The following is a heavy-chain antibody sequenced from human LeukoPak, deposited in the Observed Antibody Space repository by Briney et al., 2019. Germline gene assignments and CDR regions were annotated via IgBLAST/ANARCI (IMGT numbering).Heavy chain of an antibody. CDR2: IKEDGREE. V-gene: IGHV3-7*01. CDR3: ARDDCSSISCYHNWFDP. J-gene: IGHJ5*02. CDR1: GFTFNSYW. Sequence: GSLRLSWAASGFTFNSYWMSWVRQAPGKGLGGVANIKEDGREEYQLDSGKGRFPIPRDNAKKSLYLQMNSLRAEDTAVYYCARDDCSSISCYHNWFDPWGQGTLVTVSS. D-gene: IGHD2-2*01.